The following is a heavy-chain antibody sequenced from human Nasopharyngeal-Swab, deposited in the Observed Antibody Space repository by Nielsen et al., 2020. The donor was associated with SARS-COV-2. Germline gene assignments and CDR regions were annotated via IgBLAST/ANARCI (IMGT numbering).Heavy chain of an antibody. D-gene: IGHD1-26*01. CDR1: GFTFSIYT. CDR3: AKDILYSGSYYGVFDH. J-gene: IGHJ4*02. V-gene: IGHV3-21*01. Sequence: GGSLRLSCAASGFTFSIYTMNWVRQAPGKGLEWVSAISSSGDYIYHAASVKGRFTISRDNAKNSLYLQMNSLRAEDTALYYCAKDILYSGSYYGVFDHWGQGTLVTVSS. CDR2: ISSSGDYI.